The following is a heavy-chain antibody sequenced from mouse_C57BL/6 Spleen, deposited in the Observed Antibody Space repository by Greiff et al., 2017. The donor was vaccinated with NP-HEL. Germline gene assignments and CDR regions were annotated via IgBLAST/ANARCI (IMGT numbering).Heavy chain of an antibody. CDR3: AIVSLRSSYDFDY. Sequence: VQLQQSGAELVKPGASVKMSCKASGYTFTSYWITWVKQRPGQGLEWIGDIYPGSGSTNYNEKFKSKATLTVDTSSSTAYMQLSSLTSEDSAVYYCAIVSLRSSYDFDYWGQGTTLTVSS. V-gene: IGHV1-55*01. CDR1: GYTFTSYW. J-gene: IGHJ2*01. D-gene: IGHD1-1*01. CDR2: IYPGSGST.